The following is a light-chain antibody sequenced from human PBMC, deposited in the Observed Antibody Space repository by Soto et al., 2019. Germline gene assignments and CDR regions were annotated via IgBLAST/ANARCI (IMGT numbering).Light chain of an antibody. CDR3: QQYGDSVFT. V-gene: IGKV3-20*01. J-gene: IGKJ3*01. Sequence: VITQSASTLSVSPGERATLSCRASQTVRNNYLAWYQQKPGQAPRLLIYDASSRATGIPDRFSGGGSGTDFTLTISRLDPEDFGVYYCQQYGDSVFTFGPGTKVDI. CDR2: DAS. CDR1: QTVRNNY.